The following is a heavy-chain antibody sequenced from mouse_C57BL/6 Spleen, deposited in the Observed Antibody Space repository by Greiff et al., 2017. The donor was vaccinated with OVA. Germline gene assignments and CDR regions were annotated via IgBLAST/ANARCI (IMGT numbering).Heavy chain of an antibody. D-gene: IGHD2-3*01. Sequence: QVQLQQPGAELVRPGSSVKLSCKASGYTFTSYWMDWVKQRPGQGLEWIGNIYPSDSETHYNQKFKDKATLTVDKSSSTAYMQLSSLTSEDSAVYYCARGDGYYYWGQGTTLTVSS. CDR1: GYTFTSYW. V-gene: IGHV1-61*01. CDR3: ARGDGYYY. J-gene: IGHJ2*01. CDR2: IYPSDSET.